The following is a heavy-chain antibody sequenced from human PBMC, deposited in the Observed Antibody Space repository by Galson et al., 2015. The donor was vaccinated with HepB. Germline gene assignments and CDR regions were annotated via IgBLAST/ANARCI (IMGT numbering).Heavy chain of an antibody. CDR3: ARGREWFDP. CDR1: GGSISPFY. Sequence: SETLSLTCTVSGGSISPFYWSWIRQPPGKGLEWIGYIYYSGSTYYSPSLTSRVTISVDTSKNQFSLKLNSVTPADTAVYYCARGREWFDPWGQGTLVTVSS. CDR2: IYYSGST. J-gene: IGHJ5*02. V-gene: IGHV4-59*01.